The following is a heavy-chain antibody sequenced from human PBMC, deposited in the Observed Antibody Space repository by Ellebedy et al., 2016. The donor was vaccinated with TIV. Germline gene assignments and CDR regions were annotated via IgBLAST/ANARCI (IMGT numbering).Heavy chain of an antibody. V-gene: IGHV3-7*03. CDR3: ARDVGIWYFDY. J-gene: IGHJ4*02. D-gene: IGHD7-27*01. Sequence: PGGSLRLSCAASGFTFSIYWTSSVRQAPGKGLEWLANIKQDGSEKYYVDSVKGRFTISRDNAKNSLYLQMNSLRAEDTAVYYCARDVGIWYFDYWGQGTLVTFSS. CDR1: GFTFSIYW. CDR2: IKQDGSEK.